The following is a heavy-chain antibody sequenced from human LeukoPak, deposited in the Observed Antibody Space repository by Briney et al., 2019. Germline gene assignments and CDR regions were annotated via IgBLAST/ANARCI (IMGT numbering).Heavy chain of an antibody. Sequence: PGGSLRLSCSASGFTFSTHSMHWVRQAPGKGLEFISAISDNGDVTVYADSVKARFTVSRDNSKNTLYLQMTSLRAEDTALYYCVKDSIGRSGWYGHWGQGTLVTVTS. CDR1: GFTFSTHS. CDR2: ISDNGDVT. D-gene: IGHD6-19*01. J-gene: IGHJ5*02. CDR3: VKDSIGRSGWYGH. V-gene: IGHV3-64D*09.